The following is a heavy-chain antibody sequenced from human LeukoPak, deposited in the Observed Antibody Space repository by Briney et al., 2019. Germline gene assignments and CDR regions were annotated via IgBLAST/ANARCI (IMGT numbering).Heavy chain of an antibody. Sequence: SETLSLTCTVSGGSISSYYWSWIRQPPGEGLEWIGYIYYSGSTNYDPSLKSRVTISVDTSKNQFSLKLSSVTAADTAVYYCARDQDCTNGVCYDAFDIWGQGTMVTVSS. CDR3: ARDQDCTNGVCYDAFDI. CDR1: GGSISSYY. J-gene: IGHJ3*02. V-gene: IGHV4-59*01. D-gene: IGHD2-8*01. CDR2: IYYSGST.